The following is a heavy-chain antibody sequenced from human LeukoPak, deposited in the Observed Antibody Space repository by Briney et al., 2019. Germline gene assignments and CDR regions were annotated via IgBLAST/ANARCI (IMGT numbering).Heavy chain of an antibody. D-gene: IGHD3-22*01. CDR1: GSTFSSYA. CDR3: AKATAQLYYDSSGYRTYFDY. Sequence: GGSLRLSCAASGSTFSSYAMSWVRQAPGKGLEWVSAISGSGGSTYYADSVKGRFTISRDNSKNTLYLQMNSLRAEDTAVYYCAKATAQLYYDSSGYRTYFDYWGQGTLVTVSS. V-gene: IGHV3-23*01. J-gene: IGHJ4*02. CDR2: ISGSGGST.